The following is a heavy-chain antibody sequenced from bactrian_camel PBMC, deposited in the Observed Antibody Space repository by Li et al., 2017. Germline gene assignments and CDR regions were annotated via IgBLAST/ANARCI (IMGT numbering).Heavy chain of an antibody. V-gene: IGHV3S66*01. J-gene: IGHJ4*01. CDR3: TAGYPEEDCIQGSWCSNPESCY. Sequence: DVQLVESGGGSVEAGESLRLSCTASGFTFDESDMGWYRQAPGKQCELVSMIRSDGATTHADSVKGRFTISRDNAKKTVYLQMDSLEPEDTAMYYCTAGYPEEDCIQGSWCSNPESCYWGQGTQVTVS. CDR2: IRSDGAT. D-gene: IGHD3*01. CDR1: GFTFDESD.